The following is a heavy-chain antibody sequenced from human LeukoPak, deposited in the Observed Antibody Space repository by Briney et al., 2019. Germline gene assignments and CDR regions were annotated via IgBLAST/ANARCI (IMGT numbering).Heavy chain of an antibody. Sequence: ASVKVSCKASGYTFSGYPIDWVRQVPGQGVEWIGRIHPNSGDTYYAQKFQGRVTITRDTSITTAYIDLSRLTSHDTAVFYCARDGNNWSSLHCWGQGTLVTVSS. J-gene: IGHJ4*02. CDR2: IHPNSGDT. D-gene: IGHD1-1*01. V-gene: IGHV1-2*06. CDR1: GYTFSGYP. CDR3: ARDGNNWSSLHC.